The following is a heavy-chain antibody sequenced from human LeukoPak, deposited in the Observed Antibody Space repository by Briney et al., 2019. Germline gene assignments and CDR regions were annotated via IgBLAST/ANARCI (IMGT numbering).Heavy chain of an antibody. CDR3: AKEVGYSSLDY. J-gene: IGHJ4*02. CDR1: GFTFNSFG. CDR2: VRYDGSDK. V-gene: IGHV3-30*02. Sequence: PGGSLRLSCVASGFTFNSFGMHWVRQAPGMGLERVAFVRYDGSDKYYADSVKGRFTVSRDNSKNTLYLQVNSLRGEDTAVYYCAKEVGYSSLDYWGQGTLVTVSS. D-gene: IGHD6-19*01.